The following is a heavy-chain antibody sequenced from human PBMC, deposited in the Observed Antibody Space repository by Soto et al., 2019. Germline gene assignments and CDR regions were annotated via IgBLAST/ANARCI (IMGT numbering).Heavy chain of an antibody. D-gene: IGHD3-3*01. V-gene: IGHV4-34*01. CDR3: ARVVLGFWSGYVYPDWFDP. J-gene: IGHJ5*02. CDR1: GGSFSGYY. CDR2: INHSGST. Sequence: SETLSLTCAVYGGSFSGYYWSWIRPPPGKGLEWIGEINHSGSTNYNPSLKSRVTISVDTSKNQFSLKLSSVTAADTAVYYCARVVLGFWSGYVYPDWFDPWGQGTLVTVSS.